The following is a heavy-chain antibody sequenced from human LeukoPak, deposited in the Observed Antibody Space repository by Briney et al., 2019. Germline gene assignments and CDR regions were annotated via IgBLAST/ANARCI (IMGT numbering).Heavy chain of an antibody. V-gene: IGHV3-23*01. Sequence: GGSLRLSCAASGITFSIYTMSWVRQAPGKGLEWVSAIVGSGRNTYYADSVKGRFTISRDNSKNTLYLQMNSLRAQDTAVYHCAKERGYDGVDWWGQGTLVTVSS. CDR3: AKERGYDGVDW. CDR1: GITFSIYT. CDR2: IVGSGRNT. J-gene: IGHJ4*02. D-gene: IGHD5-12*01.